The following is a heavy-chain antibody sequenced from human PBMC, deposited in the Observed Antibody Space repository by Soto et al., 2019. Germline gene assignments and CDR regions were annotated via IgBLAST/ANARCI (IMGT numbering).Heavy chain of an antibody. V-gene: IGHV1-18*01. CDR1: GYTFTSYG. Sequence: ASVKVSCKASGYTFTSYGISWVRQAPGQGLEWMGWISAYNGNTNYAQKLQGRVTMTTDTSTSTAYMELRSLRSDDTAVYYCARPKGTTPAVWYFDLWGRGTLVTVSS. CDR2: ISAYNGNT. J-gene: IGHJ2*01. CDR3: ARPKGTTPAVWYFDL. D-gene: IGHD1-26*01.